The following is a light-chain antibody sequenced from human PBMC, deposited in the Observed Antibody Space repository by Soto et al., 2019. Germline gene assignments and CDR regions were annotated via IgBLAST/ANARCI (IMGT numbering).Light chain of an antibody. CDR3: QSYDISLSAVV. CDR2: ANI. Sequence: SVLTQPPSVSGAPGQRVTISCTGSSSILGADYDVHWYQQFPGTAPKVLIYANINRPSGVPDRFSASKSGTSASLAITGLQAEDEADYYCQSYDISLSAVVFGGGTKLTVL. CDR1: SSILGADYD. J-gene: IGLJ2*01. V-gene: IGLV1-40*01.